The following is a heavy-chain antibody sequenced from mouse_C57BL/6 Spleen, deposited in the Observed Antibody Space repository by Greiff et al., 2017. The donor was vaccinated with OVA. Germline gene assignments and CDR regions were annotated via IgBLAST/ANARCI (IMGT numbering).Heavy chain of an antibody. V-gene: IGHV5-6*01. CDR2: ISSGGSYT. CDR1: GFTFSRYG. D-gene: IGHD1-1*01. J-gene: IGHJ3*01. CDR3: ARTTVVAVGAWFAY. Sequence: EVQLQQSGGDLVKPGGSLKLSCAASGFTFSRYGMSWVRQTPDKRLEWVATISSGGSYTYYPDSVKGRFTISRDNAKNTLYLQMSSLKSEDTAMYYCARTTVVAVGAWFAYWGQGTLVTVSA.